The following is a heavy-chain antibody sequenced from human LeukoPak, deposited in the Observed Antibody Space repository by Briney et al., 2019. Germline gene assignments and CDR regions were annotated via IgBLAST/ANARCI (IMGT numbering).Heavy chain of an antibody. CDR3: ARVGDGFKGGLDY. V-gene: IGHV5-51*01. D-gene: IGHD5-24*01. CDR1: GYKFTGFW. J-gene: IGHJ4*02. CDR2: IDPSDSDV. Sequence: GESLQISCQTSGYKFTGFWIAWVRQLPGEGLEWMGIIDPSDSDVTYGPSFQGQVTISVDRSLSTAFLQWSALQTSDTALYFCARVGDGFKGGLDYWGQGTLVSVSS.